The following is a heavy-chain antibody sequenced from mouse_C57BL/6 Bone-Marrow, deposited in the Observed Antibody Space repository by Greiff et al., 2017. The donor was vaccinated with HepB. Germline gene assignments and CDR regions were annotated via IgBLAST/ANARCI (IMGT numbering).Heavy chain of an antibody. J-gene: IGHJ1*03. V-gene: IGHV1-64*01. CDR2: INPNSGST. CDR1: GYTFTSYW. Sequence: QVQLQQPGAELVKPGASVKLSCKASGYTFTSYWMHWVKQRPGQGLEWIGMINPNSGSTNYNEKFKSKATLTVDKSSSTAYMQLSSLTSEDSAVYDCEIEYYGSKDWYFDVWGTGTTVTVSS. D-gene: IGHD1-1*01. CDR3: EIEYYGSKDWYFDV.